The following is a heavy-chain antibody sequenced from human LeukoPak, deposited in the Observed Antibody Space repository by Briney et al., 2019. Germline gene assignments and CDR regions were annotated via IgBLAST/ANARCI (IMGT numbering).Heavy chain of an antibody. D-gene: IGHD3-22*01. Sequence: GGSLRLSCAASGFTFRSYGMHWVRQAPGKGLAWVAVIWHDGSNKYYADSVKGRFTISRDNSKNTLYLQMNSLRAEDTAVYYCARAEGYYDSSGNDAFDIWGQGTMVTVSS. J-gene: IGHJ3*02. CDR2: IWHDGSNK. CDR1: GFTFRSYG. CDR3: ARAEGYYDSSGNDAFDI. V-gene: IGHV3-33*01.